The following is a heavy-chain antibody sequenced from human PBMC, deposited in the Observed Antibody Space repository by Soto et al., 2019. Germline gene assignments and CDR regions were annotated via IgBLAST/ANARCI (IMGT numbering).Heavy chain of an antibody. D-gene: IGHD2-15*01. J-gene: IGHJ6*02. Sequence: SVKVSCKASGGTFSSYAISWVRQAPGQGLEWMGGIIPIFGTANYAQKFQGRVTITADKSTSTAYMELSSLRSEDTAVYYCARDLRENCSGGSCFVSIDYYYCMDVWGQGTTVTVSS. CDR2: IIPIFGTA. CDR1: GGTFSSYA. CDR3: ARDLRENCSGGSCFVSIDYYYCMDV. V-gene: IGHV1-69*06.